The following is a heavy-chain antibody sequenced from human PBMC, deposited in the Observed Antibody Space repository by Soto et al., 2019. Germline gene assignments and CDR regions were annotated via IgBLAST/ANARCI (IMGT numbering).Heavy chain of an antibody. V-gene: IGHV3-30*18. CDR1: GFTFSSYG. Sequence: PGGSLRLSCAASGFTFSSYGMHWARQAPGKGLEWVAVISYDGSNKYYADSVKGRFTISRDNSKNTLYLQMNSLRAEDTAVYYCAKGNSSGWYYPPGGGMDVWGQGTTVTVSS. D-gene: IGHD6-19*01. CDR2: ISYDGSNK. CDR3: AKGNSSGWYYPPGGGMDV. J-gene: IGHJ6*02.